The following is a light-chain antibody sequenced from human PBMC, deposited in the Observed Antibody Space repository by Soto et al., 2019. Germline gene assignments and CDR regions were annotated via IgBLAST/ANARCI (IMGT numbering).Light chain of an antibody. V-gene: IGKV3-20*01. CDR1: QSISSSF. CDR2: GTS. Sequence: EIVMTQSPATLSVSPGESATLSCRASQSISSSFFAWYQHKPGQAPRLLIYGTSNRATGIPDRFSGSGSGTDFTLTISRLEPEDFAVYYCQQYGSSPFTFGPGTKVDIK. CDR3: QQYGSSPFT. J-gene: IGKJ3*01.